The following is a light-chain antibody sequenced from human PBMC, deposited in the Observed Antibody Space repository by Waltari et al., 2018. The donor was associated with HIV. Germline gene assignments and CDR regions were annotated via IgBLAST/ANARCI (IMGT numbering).Light chain of an antibody. J-gene: IGLJ1*01. V-gene: IGLV2-14*01. CDR3: SSYTSSRTPYYV. Sequence: QSALTQPASVSGSPGQSITISCTGTSSDVGGYKYVSWYQQHPGKAPKLMIYDVSNRTVGVSTRFSGSKSGNTASLTISGLRAEDEADYFCSSYTSSRTPYYVLGTGTEVTVL. CDR1: SSDVGGYKY. CDR2: DVS.